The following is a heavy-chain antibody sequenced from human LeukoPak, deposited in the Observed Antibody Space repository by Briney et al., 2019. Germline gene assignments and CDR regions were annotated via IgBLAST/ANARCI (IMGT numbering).Heavy chain of an antibody. D-gene: IGHD3-10*01. CDR1: GFTFSSYD. V-gene: IGHV3-13*01. Sequence: GGSLRLSCAASGFTFSSYDMHWVRQATGKGLEWVSAIGTAGDTYYPGSVKGRFTISRENAKNSLYLQMNSLRAGDTAVYYCARGHFYGSTHAFDIWGHGTMVTVSS. CDR3: ARGHFYGSTHAFDI. CDR2: IGTAGDT. J-gene: IGHJ3*02.